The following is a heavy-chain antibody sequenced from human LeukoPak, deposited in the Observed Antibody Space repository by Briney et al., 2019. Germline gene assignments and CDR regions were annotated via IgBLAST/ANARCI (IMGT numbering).Heavy chain of an antibody. Sequence: AETLPLTRTVSGGSISRYYWSWLRQPPGKELEWIGYIYYSGSTNYNPSLKSRVTLSVDTSKKQFSLKLSSVTAADTAVYYCARHAGQRYFDYWGQGTLVTVSS. CDR2: IYYSGST. J-gene: IGHJ4*02. CDR1: GGSISRYY. V-gene: IGHV4-59*08. D-gene: IGHD6-25*01. CDR3: ARHAGQRYFDY.